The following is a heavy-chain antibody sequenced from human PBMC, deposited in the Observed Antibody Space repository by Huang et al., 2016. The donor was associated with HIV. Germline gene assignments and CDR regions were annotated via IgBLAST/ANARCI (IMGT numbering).Heavy chain of an antibody. J-gene: IGHJ1*01. CDR2: ISQTWAP. D-gene: IGHD3-10*01. CDR3: ARGQGRSYYYGSNV. CDR1: GLSLSDSY. V-gene: IGHV4-34*01. Sequence: QVYLEQWGTGVLKPSETMSLKCAVYGLSLSDSYWTWIRQSSGAGLEWIGDISQTWAPNYSPSLMSRFNILLDTPKNQFSLNLTSLSDADTGLYFCARGQGRSYYYGSNVWGQGTLVTVSS.